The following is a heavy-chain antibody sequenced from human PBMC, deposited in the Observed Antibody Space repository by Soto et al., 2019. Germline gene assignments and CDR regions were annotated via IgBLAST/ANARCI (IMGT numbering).Heavy chain of an antibody. D-gene: IGHD1-1*01. Sequence: QVQLQESGPGLVKPSGTLSLSCAVSGGSITNTKWWTWARQAPGKGMEWIGEFSRSDGSTYNPSLKGRVAMSIETSNNPFSLRMSSVTAADTAVYYCATQTISYTWDVWGQGTTVTVS. CDR3: ATQTISYTWDV. J-gene: IGHJ6*02. CDR1: GGSITNTKW. V-gene: IGHV4-4*02. CDR2: FSRSDGS.